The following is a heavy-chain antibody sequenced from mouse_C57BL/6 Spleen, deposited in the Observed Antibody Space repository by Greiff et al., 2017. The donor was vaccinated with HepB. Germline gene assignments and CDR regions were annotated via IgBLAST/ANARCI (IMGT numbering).Heavy chain of an antibody. CDR1: GYAFSSSW. D-gene: IGHD2-3*01. V-gene: IGHV1-82*01. CDR3: ARSGYYLYYVDY. CDR2: IYPGDGDT. J-gene: IGHJ2*01. Sequence: QVQLQQSGPELVKPGASVKISCKASGYAFSSSWMNWVKQRPGKGLEWIGRIYPGDGDTNYNGKFKGKATLTADKSSSTAYMQLSSLTSEDSAVYFCARSGYYLYYVDYWGQGTTLTVSS.